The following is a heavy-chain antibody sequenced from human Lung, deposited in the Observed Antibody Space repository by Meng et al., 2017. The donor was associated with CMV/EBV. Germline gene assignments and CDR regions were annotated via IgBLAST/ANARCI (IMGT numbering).Heavy chain of an antibody. CDR2: ISFDGNEK. CDR3: ARAMRGPYCTSTTCPTANYYNDGMDV. D-gene: IGHD2-2*01. CDR1: GFTFSSHG. V-gene: IGHV3-30*19. J-gene: IGHJ6*02. Sequence: SCAASGFTFSSHGMHWVRQAPGKGLEWVTVISFDGNEKYYADSVKGRFTISRDNSKNTLSLQMNSLRPEDTAVYYCARAMRGPYCTSTTCPTANYYNDGMDVXGQGXTVTVSS.